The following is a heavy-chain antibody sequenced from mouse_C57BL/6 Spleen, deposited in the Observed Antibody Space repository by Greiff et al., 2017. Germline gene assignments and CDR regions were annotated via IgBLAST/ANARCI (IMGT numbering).Heavy chain of an antibody. CDR1: GYTFTSYW. Sequence: VQLQQPGAELVMPGASVKLSCKASGYTFTSYWMHWVKQRPGQGLEWIGEIDPSDSYTNYNQKFKGKSTLTVDKSSSTAYMQLSSLTSEDSAVYYCARRDSNYEAMDYWGQGTSVTVSS. CDR2: IDPSDSYT. V-gene: IGHV1-69*01. J-gene: IGHJ4*01. CDR3: ARRDSNYEAMDY. D-gene: IGHD2-5*01.